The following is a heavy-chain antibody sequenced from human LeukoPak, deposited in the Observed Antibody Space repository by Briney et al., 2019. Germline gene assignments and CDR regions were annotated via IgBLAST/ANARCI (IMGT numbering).Heavy chain of an antibody. CDR3: TRDVDTAMVSLFDP. CDR2: ISTGGSST. D-gene: IGHD5-18*01. V-gene: IGHV3-11*04. CDR1: GFTFSDYY. J-gene: IGHJ5*02. Sequence: GGSLRLSCAASGFTFSDYYMSWIRQAPGKGLEGVSYISTGGSSTYYADSVKGRFTISRDNAKNSLYLQMNGLRAEDTAVYYCTRDVDTAMVSLFDPWGQGTLVTVSS.